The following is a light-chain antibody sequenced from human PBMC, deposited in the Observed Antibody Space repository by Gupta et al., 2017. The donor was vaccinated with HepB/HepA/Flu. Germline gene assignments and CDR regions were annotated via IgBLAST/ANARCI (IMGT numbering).Light chain of an antibody. V-gene: IGKV1-5*03. J-gene: IGKJ4*01. CDR2: KAS. Sequence: DIQMTQSPSTLSASVGDRVTITCRASQSISTWLAWYQQKPGKAPNLLIYKASRLESGVPSRFSSSGSGTEFTLTITSLQPDDFATYSCQQEDNSPLTFGRGTKVDI. CDR1: QSISTW. CDR3: QQEDNSPLT.